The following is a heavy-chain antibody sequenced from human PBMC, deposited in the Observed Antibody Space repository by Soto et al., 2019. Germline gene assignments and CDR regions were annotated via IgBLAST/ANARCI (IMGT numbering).Heavy chain of an antibody. CDR1: GFTFSSYA. Sequence: QVQLVESGGGVVQPGRSLRLSCAASGFTFSSYAMHWVRQAPGKGLEWVAVISYDGSNKYYADSVKGRFTISRDNSKNSLYLQMNSLRAEDTAVYYCARARDNYFDYWGQGTLVTVSS. CDR2: ISYDGSNK. J-gene: IGHJ4*02. D-gene: IGHD2-21*01. CDR3: ARARDNYFDY. V-gene: IGHV3-30-3*01.